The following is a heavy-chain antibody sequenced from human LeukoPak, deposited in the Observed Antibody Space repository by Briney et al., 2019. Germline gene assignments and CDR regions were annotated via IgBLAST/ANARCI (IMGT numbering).Heavy chain of an antibody. V-gene: IGHV4-30-4*01. CDR3: ARAGNVLRYFDWSPKGDWFDP. D-gene: IGHD3-9*01. J-gene: IGHJ5*02. Sequence: PSETLSLTCTVSGGSISSGDYYWSWIRQPPGKGLEWIGYIYYSGSTYYNPSLKSRVTISVDTSKNQFSLKLSSVTAADTAVYYCARAGNVLRYFDWSPKGDWFDPWGQGTLVTVSS. CDR2: IYYSGST. CDR1: GGSISSGDYY.